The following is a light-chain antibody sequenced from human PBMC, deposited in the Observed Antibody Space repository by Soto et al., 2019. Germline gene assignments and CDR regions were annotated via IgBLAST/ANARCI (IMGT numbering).Light chain of an antibody. V-gene: IGKV1-27*01. CDR2: AAS. CDR3: QQSYSTPIT. Sequence: DLQMPQSPSSLSAYVGDRVTITCRASQGISNYLAWYQQKPGKVPKLLIYAASTLQSGVPSRFSGSGSGTDFTLTISSLQPEDVATYYCQQSYSTPITFGEGTRLENK. CDR1: QGISNY. J-gene: IGKJ5*01.